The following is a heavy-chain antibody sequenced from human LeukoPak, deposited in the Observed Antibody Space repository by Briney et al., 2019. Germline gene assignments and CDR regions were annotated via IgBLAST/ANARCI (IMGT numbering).Heavy chain of an antibody. J-gene: IGHJ6*02. V-gene: IGHV4-39*01. D-gene: IGHD6-19*01. Sequence: PSETLSLTCTVSGGSIDSSGSYWGWIRQPPGKGLEWIGCVYYGGDAYYNPSLKSRVTISADLSENQFSLSLISVTAADMALYYCARLFSRGWPYYYGLGAWGQGTTVTVSS. CDR1: GGSIDSSGSY. CDR2: VYYGGDA. CDR3: ARLFSRGWPYYYGLGA.